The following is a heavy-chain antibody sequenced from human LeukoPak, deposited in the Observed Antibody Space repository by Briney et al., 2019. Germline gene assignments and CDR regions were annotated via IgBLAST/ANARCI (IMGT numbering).Heavy chain of an antibody. J-gene: IGHJ4*02. CDR3: QSTVAGTIDY. CDR1: GFTFSSYV. CDR2: IWYDGSNK. V-gene: IGHV3-33*01. D-gene: IGHD6-19*01. Sequence: AGRSLRLSCAASGFTFSSYVMHWVRQAPGKWLEWVAVIWYDGSNKYYADSVKGRFTISRDNSKNTLSLQMNSLRAEDTAVYYCQSTVAGTIDYWGQGTLVTVSS.